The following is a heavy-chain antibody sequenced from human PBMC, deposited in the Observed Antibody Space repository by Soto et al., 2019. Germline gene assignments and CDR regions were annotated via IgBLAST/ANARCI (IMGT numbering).Heavy chain of an antibody. Sequence: GGSLRLSCAASGFTFSSYAMSWVRQAPGKGLEWVSAISGSGGSTYYADSVKGRFTISRDNSKNTLYLQMNSLRAEDTAVYYCAKGGYYYDSSGYYDYWGQGTLVTVSS. CDR2: ISGSGGST. J-gene: IGHJ4*02. V-gene: IGHV3-23*01. CDR3: AKGGYYYDSSGYYDY. D-gene: IGHD3-22*01. CDR1: GFTFSSYA.